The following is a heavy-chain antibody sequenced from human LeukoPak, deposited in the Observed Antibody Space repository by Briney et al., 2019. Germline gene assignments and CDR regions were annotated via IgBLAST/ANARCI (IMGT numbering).Heavy chain of an antibody. Sequence: GAALKISWKGSGSHFATYCSAGGRPVPGEGLEVMGIIYPSNSETRYSPAFRGQVTILADKSIDTAYLQWSSLKASDTAMYFCARIMPGAHNRDDSWGQGTLVTVSS. CDR2: IYPSNSET. CDR3: ARIMPGAHNRDDS. D-gene: IGHD2-2*01. J-gene: IGHJ4*02. CDR1: GSHFATYC. V-gene: IGHV5-51*01.